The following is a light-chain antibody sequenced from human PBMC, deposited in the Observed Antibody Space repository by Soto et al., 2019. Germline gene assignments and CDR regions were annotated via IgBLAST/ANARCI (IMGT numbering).Light chain of an antibody. J-gene: IGLJ2*01. CDR1: SSDVGSYKY. CDR3: SSYTTTNTLV. V-gene: IGLV2-14*01. Sequence: QSALTQPASVSGSPGQSITISCTGTSSDVGSYKYVSWYQQHPGKAPKRMIYDVSIRPSGVSNRFSGSKSGNTASLTISGLQAEDEADYYCSSYTTTNTLVFGGGTKVTVL. CDR2: DVS.